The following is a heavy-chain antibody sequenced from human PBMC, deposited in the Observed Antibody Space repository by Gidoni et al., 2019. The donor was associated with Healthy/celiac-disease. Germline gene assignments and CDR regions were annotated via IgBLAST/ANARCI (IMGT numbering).Heavy chain of an antibody. CDR2: IYYSGST. V-gene: IGHV4-59*01. D-gene: IGHD2-21*01. J-gene: IGHJ4*02. CDR1: GGSISSYY. CDR3: ARGEKRLLQFDY. Sequence: QVQLQESGPGLVKPSETLSLTGTVPGGSISSYYWSWIRQPPGKGLEWIGYIYYSGSTNYNPSLKSRVTISVDTSKNQFSLKLSSVTAADTAVYYCARGEKRLLQFDYWGQGTLVTVSS.